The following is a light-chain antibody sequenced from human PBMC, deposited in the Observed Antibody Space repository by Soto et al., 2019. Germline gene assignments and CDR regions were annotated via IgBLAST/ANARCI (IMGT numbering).Light chain of an antibody. CDR1: QSISSW. V-gene: IGKV1-5*01. Sequence: DIQMTQSPSTLSASVGDRVTITCRASQSISSWLAWYQQKPGKAPKLLTYDASSLESGVPSRFSGSGSGTEFTLTISSLQPDDFATYYCQQLGTFGQGTKMDIK. J-gene: IGKJ1*01. CDR2: DAS. CDR3: QQLGT.